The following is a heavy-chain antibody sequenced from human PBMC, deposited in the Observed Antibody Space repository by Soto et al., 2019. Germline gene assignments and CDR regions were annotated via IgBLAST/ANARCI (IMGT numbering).Heavy chain of an antibody. CDR2: IYYSGST. CDR1: GCSTSSYY. V-gene: IGHV4-59*01. CDR3: ARGLGGLRFLEWFSGYYGMDV. D-gene: IGHD3-3*01. J-gene: IGHJ6*02. Sequence: SDTLSLTCTVSGCSTSSYYWSWIRKPPGKGLEWIGYIYYSGSTNYNPSLKSRVTISVDTSKNKFSLKLSSVNAADTAVYYCARGLGGLRFLEWFSGYYGMDVWGQGTTVTVS.